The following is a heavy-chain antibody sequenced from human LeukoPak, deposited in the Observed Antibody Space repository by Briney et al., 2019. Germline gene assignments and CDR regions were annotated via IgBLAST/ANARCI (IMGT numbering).Heavy chain of an antibody. Sequence: SQTLSLTCTVSGDSISSGGYYWSWIRQHPGKGLEWIGYIYYSGSTYYNPSLKSRVTISVDTSKNQFSLKLSSVTAADTAVYYCARENPSGSYYTDINWGQGTLVTVSS. CDR1: GDSISSGGYY. V-gene: IGHV4-31*03. D-gene: IGHD3-10*01. J-gene: IGHJ4*02. CDR3: ARENPSGSYYTDIN. CDR2: IYYSGST.